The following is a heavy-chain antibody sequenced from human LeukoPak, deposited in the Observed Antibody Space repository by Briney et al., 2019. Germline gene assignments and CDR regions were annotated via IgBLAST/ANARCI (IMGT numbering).Heavy chain of an antibody. V-gene: IGHV4-34*01. D-gene: IGHD2-15*01. J-gene: IGHJ4*02. CDR2: INHSGST. Sequence: SETLSLTCAVYGGSFSDYYWSWIRQPPGKGLEWIGEINHSGSTYYNPSLKSRVTISIDASKNQFSLRLSSVTAADTAVYYCAASALRSCSGASCYSAPLDYWGQGNLVTVSS. CDR1: GGSFSDYY. CDR3: AASALRSCSGASCYSAPLDY.